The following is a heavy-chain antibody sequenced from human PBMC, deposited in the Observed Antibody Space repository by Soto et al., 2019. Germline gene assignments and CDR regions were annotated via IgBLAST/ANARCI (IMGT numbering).Heavy chain of an antibody. J-gene: IGHJ4*02. D-gene: IGHD5-12*01. V-gene: IGHV4-61*01. Sequence: ETLSLTCTVSGGSVSSGSYYWSWIRQPPGKGLEWIGYIYYSGSTNYNPSLKSRVTISVDTSKNQFSLKLSSVTAADTAVYYCARDRRYSGYDPLDYWGQGTLVTVSS. CDR1: GGSVSSGSYY. CDR2: IYYSGST. CDR3: ARDRRYSGYDPLDY.